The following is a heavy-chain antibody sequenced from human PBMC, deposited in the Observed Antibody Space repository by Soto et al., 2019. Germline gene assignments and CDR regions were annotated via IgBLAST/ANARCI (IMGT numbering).Heavy chain of an antibody. CDR3: ARDSGYCIGGSCRIERSTDY. CDR1: GGTFRTYT. J-gene: IGHJ4*02. V-gene: IGHV1-69*04. D-gene: IGHD2-15*01. Sequence: GAPEKVSCKASGGTFRTYTISWVRHAPGQELEWMGRIIPILGIANYAQKFQGRVTITADKSTSTAYMELSSLRSEDTAVYYCARDSGYCIGGSCRIERSTDYCGTGILVTVSS. CDR2: IIPILGIA.